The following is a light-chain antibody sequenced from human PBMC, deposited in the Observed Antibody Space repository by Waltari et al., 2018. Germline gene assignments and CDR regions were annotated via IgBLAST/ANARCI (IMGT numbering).Light chain of an antibody. Sequence: DIEMTQSPSTLSASVGDRVTITCRASQSISSWLDWYQQKPGKAPKLLIYKASSLESGVPSRFSGSGSGTDFTLTIRGLQPDDFATYYCQQYNSYSSWTFGQGTKVEIK. CDR2: KAS. CDR3: QQYNSYSSWT. CDR1: QSISSW. V-gene: IGKV1-5*03. J-gene: IGKJ1*01.